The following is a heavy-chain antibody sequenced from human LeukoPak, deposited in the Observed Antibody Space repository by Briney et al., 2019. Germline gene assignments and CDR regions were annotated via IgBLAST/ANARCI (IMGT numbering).Heavy chain of an antibody. J-gene: IGHJ3*02. V-gene: IGHV3-21*01. CDR1: GFTFSSYS. Sequence: PGGSLRLSCAASGFTFSSYSMNWVRQAPGTGLEWVSSISSSSSYIYYADSVKGRFTISRDNSKNSLYLQINSLRAEDTAVYYCARMWGKLLTIDFDIWGKGTMVTVSS. CDR2: ISSSSSYI. D-gene: IGHD2-15*01. CDR3: ARMWGKLLTIDFDI.